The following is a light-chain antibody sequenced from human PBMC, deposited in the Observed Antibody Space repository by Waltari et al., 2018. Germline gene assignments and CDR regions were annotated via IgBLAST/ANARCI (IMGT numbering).Light chain of an antibody. CDR1: QSISHY. Sequence: DIQMTQSPSTLAASVGDRVTITCRANQSISHYLAWYQQKPGKPPKFLIYKASYLESGVPSRFSGSGYGTEFTLTISSLQPDDFATYYCQQYETYATFGPGTKVEMK. J-gene: IGKJ3*01. CDR2: KAS. CDR3: QQYETYAT. V-gene: IGKV1-5*03.